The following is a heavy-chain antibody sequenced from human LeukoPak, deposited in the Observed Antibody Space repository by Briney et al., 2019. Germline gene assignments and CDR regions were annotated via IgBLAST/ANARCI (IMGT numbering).Heavy chain of an antibody. Sequence: GGSLRLSCAASGFTFSSYAMSWVRQAPGKGLEWVSAISGSGGSTYYADSVKGRFTISRDNSKNTLYLQMNSLRAEDTAVYYCARDLGYSSSGPSKDYYYYMDVWGKGTTVTVSS. J-gene: IGHJ6*03. CDR1: GFTFSSYA. D-gene: IGHD6-6*01. CDR2: ISGSGGST. CDR3: ARDLGYSSSGPSKDYYYYMDV. V-gene: IGHV3-23*01.